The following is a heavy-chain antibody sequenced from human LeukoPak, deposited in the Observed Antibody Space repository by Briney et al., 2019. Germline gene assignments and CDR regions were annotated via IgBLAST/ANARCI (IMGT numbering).Heavy chain of an antibody. CDR1: GFTFSSYG. V-gene: IGHV3-33*01. Sequence: GGSLRLSCAASGFTFSSYGMHWVRQAPGKGLEWVAVIWYDGSNKYYADSVKGRFTISRDNSKNTLYLQMNSLRAEDTAVYYCARARMGSSGWSLRAHYYYYGMDVWGQGTTVTVSS. D-gene: IGHD6-19*01. CDR3: ARARMGSSGWSLRAHYYYYGMDV. CDR2: IWYDGSNK. J-gene: IGHJ6*02.